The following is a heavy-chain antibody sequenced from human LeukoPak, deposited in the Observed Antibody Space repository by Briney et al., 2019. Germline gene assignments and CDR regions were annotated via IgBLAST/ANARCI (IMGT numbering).Heavy chain of an antibody. D-gene: IGHD2-21*01. CDR3: ARIAHTRKSDY. CDR2: ISYNGGNT. J-gene: IGHJ4*02. Sequence: GRSLRLSCAASGFIFNDFTMHWVRQAPGKGLEWVAVISYNGGNTYYADSVRGRFSISRDNSKNTLYLQVNALRRDDTAVYYCARIAHTRKSDYWGRGTLVIVSS. CDR1: GFIFNDFT. V-gene: IGHV3-30-3*01.